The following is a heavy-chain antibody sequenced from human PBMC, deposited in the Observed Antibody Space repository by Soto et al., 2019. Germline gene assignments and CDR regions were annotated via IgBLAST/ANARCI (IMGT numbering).Heavy chain of an antibody. CDR3: VTGSANRGYIYYSRDY. V-gene: IGHV3-23*01. J-gene: IGHJ4*02. CDR2: ITGSGGVT. D-gene: IGHD5-12*01. Sequence: GGSLRLSCAASGFSFSSYAMTWVRQAPGKGLEWVSGITGSGGVTYYADSVKGRFTISRDNSKNTLYLQMNSLRAEDTALYYCVTGSANRGYIYYSRDYRGQGTLVTVSS. CDR1: GFSFSSYA.